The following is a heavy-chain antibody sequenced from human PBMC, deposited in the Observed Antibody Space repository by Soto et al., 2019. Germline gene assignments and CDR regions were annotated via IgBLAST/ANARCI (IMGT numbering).Heavy chain of an antibody. CDR2: IHGGNGDT. V-gene: IGHV1-3*01. Sequence: ASVKVSCKASGYTFISYSMHWVRQAPGQRLEWMGWIHGGNGDTKYSQNFRGRVTITMDTSASTVYMELSSLRSEDTAFYYCASPRNYADYVEHWG. D-gene: IGHD1-7*01. J-gene: IGHJ1*01. CDR1: GYTFISYS. CDR3: ASPRNYADYVEH.